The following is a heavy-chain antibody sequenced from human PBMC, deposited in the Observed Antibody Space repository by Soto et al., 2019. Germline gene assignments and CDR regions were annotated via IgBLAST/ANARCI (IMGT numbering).Heavy chain of an antibody. V-gene: IGHV3-15*01. CDR1: GFTFSNAW. D-gene: IGHD2-2*01. Sequence: GGSLRLSCAASGFTFSNAWMSWVRQAPGKGLEWVGRIKSKTDGGTTDYAAPVKGRFTISRDDSKNTLYLQMNSLKTEATAVYYCTPAPYCSSTSCCWFDPWVQGTLVTVSS. J-gene: IGHJ5*02. CDR3: TPAPYCSSTSCCWFDP. CDR2: IKSKTDGGTT.